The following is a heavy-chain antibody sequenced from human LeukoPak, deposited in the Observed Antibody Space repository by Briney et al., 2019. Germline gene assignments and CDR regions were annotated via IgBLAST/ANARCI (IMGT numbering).Heavy chain of an antibody. CDR2: INHSGST. CDR1: GGSISSYY. Sequence: SETLSLTCTVSGGSISSYYWSWIRQPPGKGLEWIGEINHSGSTNYNPSLKSRVTISVDTSKNQFSLKLSSVTAADTAVYYCARRQLNSSSWYRWGQGTLVTVSS. CDR3: ARRQLNSSSWYR. V-gene: IGHV4-34*01. D-gene: IGHD6-13*01. J-gene: IGHJ4*02.